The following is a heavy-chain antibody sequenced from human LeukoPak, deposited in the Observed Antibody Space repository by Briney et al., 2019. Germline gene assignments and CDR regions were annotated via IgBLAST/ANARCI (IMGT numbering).Heavy chain of an antibody. J-gene: IGHJ3*02. V-gene: IGHV4-30-4*01. D-gene: IGHD4-17*01. CDR1: GGSISSGDYY. CDR3: ARDSTYGDYDRRGAFDI. CDR2: IYYSGST. Sequence: PPQTLSLTCTVSGGSISSGDYYWSWIRQPPGKGLEWIGYIYYSGSTYYNPSLKSRVTISVDTSKNQFSLKLSSVAAADTAVYYCARDSTYGDYDRRGAFDIWGQGTMVTVSS.